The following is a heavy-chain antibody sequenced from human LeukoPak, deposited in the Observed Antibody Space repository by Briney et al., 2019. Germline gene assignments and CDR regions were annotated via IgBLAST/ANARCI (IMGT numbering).Heavy chain of an antibody. V-gene: IGHV1-2*02. CDR1: GYTFTSYN. CDR3: ARDFQGGSGWFAP. Sequence: ASVKVSCKASGYTFTSYNMHWVRQAPGQGLEWMGWVYPATGGTNYAQNFQGRVTMTRDTSISTAYMELSRLTSDDTAIYSCARDFQGGSGWFAPWGQGSLVTVSS. J-gene: IGHJ5*02. D-gene: IGHD3-16*01. CDR2: VYPATGGT.